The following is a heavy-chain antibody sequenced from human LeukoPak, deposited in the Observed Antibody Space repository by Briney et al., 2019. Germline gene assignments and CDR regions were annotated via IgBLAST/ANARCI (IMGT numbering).Heavy chain of an antibody. Sequence: GGSLRLSCAASGFNFSTYGMHWVRQAPGKGLEWVAFIRYDGTIKYYADSVKGRFTISRDNSKNTLYLHMNSLSAEDTALYYCAKDVEWVLIFDPWGQGTLVTVSS. V-gene: IGHV3-30*02. D-gene: IGHD1-26*01. CDR2: IRYDGTIK. CDR3: AKDVEWVLIFDP. CDR1: GFNFSTYG. J-gene: IGHJ5*02.